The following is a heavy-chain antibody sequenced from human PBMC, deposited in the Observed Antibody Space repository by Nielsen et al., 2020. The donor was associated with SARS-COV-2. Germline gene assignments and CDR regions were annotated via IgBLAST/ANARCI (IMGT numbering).Heavy chain of an antibody. Sequence: SETLSLTCGVHGESFRGFYWTWIRQAPGKGLEWIGEINHNGGTNYISPLTSRVTISVDTSRRQFSLKMTSLTAADMAVYYCARGRDGGIYAYLHHMDVWGEGTAVTVSS. CDR1: GESFRGFY. J-gene: IGHJ6*03. D-gene: IGHD5-24*01. CDR3: ARGRDGGIYAYLHHMDV. CDR2: INHNGGT. V-gene: IGHV4-34*01.